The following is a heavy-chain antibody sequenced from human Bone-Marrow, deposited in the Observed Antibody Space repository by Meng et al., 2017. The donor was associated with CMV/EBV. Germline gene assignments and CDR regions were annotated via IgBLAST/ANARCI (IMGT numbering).Heavy chain of an antibody. CDR3: ARDYARQRAGRPIDF. V-gene: IGHV3-21*01. CDR1: GFTFSSYS. CDR2: ISSSSSYI. D-gene: IGHD6-6*01. Sequence: GESLKISCAASGFTFSSYSMNWVRQAPGKGLEWVSSISSSSSYIYYADSVKGRFTVSRDNSRQTLFLHMSSLRSEDTGVFYCARDYARQRAGRPIDFWGQGTGVTVSS. J-gene: IGHJ4*02.